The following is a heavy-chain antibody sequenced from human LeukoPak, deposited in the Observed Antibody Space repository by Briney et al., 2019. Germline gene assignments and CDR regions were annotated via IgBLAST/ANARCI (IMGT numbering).Heavy chain of an antibody. D-gene: IGHD3-3*01. CDR3: AKEAIEARWYFDY. J-gene: IGHJ4*02. CDR2: IKQDGSEK. V-gene: IGHV3-7*01. CDR1: GFTLSSYW. Sequence: PGGSLRLSCAASGFTLSSYWMSWVRQAPGKGLEWVANIKQDGSEKYYVDSVKGRFTISRDNAKNSLYLQMNSLRAEDTAVYYCAKEAIEARWYFDYWGQGTLVTVSS.